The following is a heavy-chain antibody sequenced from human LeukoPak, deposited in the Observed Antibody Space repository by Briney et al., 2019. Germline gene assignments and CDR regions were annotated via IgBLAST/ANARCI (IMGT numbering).Heavy chain of an antibody. CDR1: GYTFTGYY. D-gene: IGHD3-3*01. Sequence: APVKVSCKASGYTFTGYYIHWIRQAPGHGLEWMGWINPSVGVTNFTQKFQGRVTLTRDTSITTVYMDLSSLRSDDTAVYYCARDFSRIFWSGFFSDWGQGTLVTVSS. CDR2: INPSVGVT. V-gene: IGHV1-2*02. J-gene: IGHJ1*01. CDR3: ARDFSRIFWSGFFSD.